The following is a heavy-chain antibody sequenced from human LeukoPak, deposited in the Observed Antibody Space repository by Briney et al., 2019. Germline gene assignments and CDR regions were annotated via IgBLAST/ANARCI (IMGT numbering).Heavy chain of an antibody. Sequence: PGGSLRLSCAPSGFTLRGYGMRWVRPAPGEGREWVTFIRYDGGNTYYTDSVKGRFTISRDNSTKTRYLQMNRLRTEDTAVYYCAKYSYYYYIDVWGKGTTVTVSS. D-gene: IGHD4-11*01. CDR2: IRYDGGNT. J-gene: IGHJ6*03. CDR1: GFTLRGYG. V-gene: IGHV3-30*02. CDR3: AKYSYYYYIDV.